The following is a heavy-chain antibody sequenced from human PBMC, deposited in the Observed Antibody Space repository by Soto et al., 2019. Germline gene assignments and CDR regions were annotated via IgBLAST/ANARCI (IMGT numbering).Heavy chain of an antibody. CDR3: AKAGGYDILTGYRNRFDP. J-gene: IGHJ5*02. CDR2: ISGGGGST. V-gene: IGHV3-23*01. Sequence: EVQLLESGGGLVQPGGSLRLSCAASGFTFTSYAMSWVRQAPGKGLEWVSGISGGGGSTYYADSVKGRFTISRDNSKNTLYLQMNSLRDEDTAVYYCAKAGGYDILTGYRNRFDPWGQGTLVTVSS. D-gene: IGHD3-9*01. CDR1: GFTFTSYA.